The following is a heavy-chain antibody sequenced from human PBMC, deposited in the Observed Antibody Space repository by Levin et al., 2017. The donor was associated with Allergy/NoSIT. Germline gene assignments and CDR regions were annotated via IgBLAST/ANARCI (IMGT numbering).Heavy chain of an antibody. V-gene: IGHV4-30-4*01. CDR2: IYYSGST. CDR1: GGSISSGDYY. J-gene: IGHJ6*02. CDR3: ARDVVRGAPNIYYYYGMDV. Sequence: SQTLSLTCTVSGGSISSGDYYWSWIRQPPGKGLEWIGYIYYSGSTYYNPSLKSRVTISVDTSKNQFSLKLSSVTAADTAVYYCARDVVRGAPNIYYYYGMDVWGQGTTVTVSS. D-gene: IGHD3-10*01.